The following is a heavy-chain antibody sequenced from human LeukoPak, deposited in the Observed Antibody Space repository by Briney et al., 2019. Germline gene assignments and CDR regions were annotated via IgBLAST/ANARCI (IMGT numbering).Heavy chain of an antibody. V-gene: IGHV3-23*01. CDR2: ISGSGGST. CDR3: AKEGSYGVPAAIGYFDY. D-gene: IGHD2-2*02. J-gene: IGHJ4*02. CDR1: GFTFSSYA. Sequence: GGSLRLSCAASGFTFSSYAMSWVRQAPGKGLEWVSAISGSGGSTYYADSVKGRFTISRDNSKNTLYLQMNSLRAEDTAVYYCAKEGSYGVPAAIGYFDYWGQGTLVTVSS.